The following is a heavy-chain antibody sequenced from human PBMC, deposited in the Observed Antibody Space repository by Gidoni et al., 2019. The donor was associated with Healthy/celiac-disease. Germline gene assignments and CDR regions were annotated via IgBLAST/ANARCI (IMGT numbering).Heavy chain of an antibody. V-gene: IGHV4-34*01. CDR1: GGSFSGYY. CDR3: ARGGVLLGFGDHRHYFDY. Sequence: QVQLQQWRAGLLQPSETLSLTCAVYGGSFSGYYWSWIRQPQGKGLEWLGEIKHSGSTNYNPSIKSRVTISVDTAKNQFSLKLSAVTAADTAVYYGARGGVLLGFGDHRHYFDYWGQGTQVTVSS. J-gene: IGHJ4*02. CDR2: IKHSGST. D-gene: IGHD3-10*01.